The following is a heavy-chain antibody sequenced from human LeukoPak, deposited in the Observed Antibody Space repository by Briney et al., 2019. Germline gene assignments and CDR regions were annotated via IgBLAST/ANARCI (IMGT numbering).Heavy chain of an antibody. CDR1: GGSISSSSYY. D-gene: IGHD6-13*01. CDR3: ASSYSTSGGSYFDY. CDR2: IYYSGST. V-gene: IGHV4-39*07. Sequence: SETLSLTCTVSGGSISSSSYYWGWIRQPPGKGLEWIGSIYYSGSTYYNPSLKSRVTISVDTSKNQFSLKLSSVTAADTAVYYCASSYSTSGGSYFDYWGRGTLVTVSS. J-gene: IGHJ4*02.